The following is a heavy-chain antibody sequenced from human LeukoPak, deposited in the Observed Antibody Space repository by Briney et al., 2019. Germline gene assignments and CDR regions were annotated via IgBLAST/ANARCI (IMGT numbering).Heavy chain of an antibody. CDR1: GGSISSGGYY. D-gene: IGHD1-14*01. V-gene: IGHV4-30-2*01. J-gene: IGHJ6*03. CDR3: ARARSRRYMDV. Sequence: SETLSLTCTVSGGSISSGGYYWSWIRQPPGKGLEWIGYIYHSGSTYYNPSLKSRVTISVDRSKNQFSLKLSSVTAADTAVYYCARARSRRYMDVWGKGTTVTVSS. CDR2: IYHSGST.